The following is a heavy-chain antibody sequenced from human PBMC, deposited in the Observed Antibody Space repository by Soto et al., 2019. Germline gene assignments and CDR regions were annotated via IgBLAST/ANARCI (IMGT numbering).Heavy chain of an antibody. J-gene: IGHJ5*02. Sequence: GGSLRLSCAASGFTFSSYAMSWVRQAPGKGLEWVSAISGSGGSTYYADSVKGRFTISRDNSKNTLYLQMNSLRAEDTAVYYCAKSSGSGVVMAPPFDPWGQGTLVTVSS. V-gene: IGHV3-23*01. D-gene: IGHD3-22*01. CDR2: ISGSGGST. CDR1: GFTFSSYA. CDR3: AKSSGSGVVMAPPFDP.